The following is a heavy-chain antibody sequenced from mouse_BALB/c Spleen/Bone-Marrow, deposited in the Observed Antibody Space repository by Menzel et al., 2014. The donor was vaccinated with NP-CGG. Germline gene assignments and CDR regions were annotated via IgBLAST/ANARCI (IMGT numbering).Heavy chain of an antibody. D-gene: IGHD1-2*01. CDR3: TRVLRLFDY. CDR2: IRLKSNNYAT. CDR1: GFTFSNYW. V-gene: IGHV6-6*02. Sequence: EVHLVESGGGLVQPGGSMKLSCVASGFTFSNYWMTWVRQSPEKGLEWVAEIRLKSNNYATHYAESVKGRFTIPRDDSKSSVYLQMNNLRAEDTGIYYCTRVLRLFDYWGQGTTLTVPS. J-gene: IGHJ2*01.